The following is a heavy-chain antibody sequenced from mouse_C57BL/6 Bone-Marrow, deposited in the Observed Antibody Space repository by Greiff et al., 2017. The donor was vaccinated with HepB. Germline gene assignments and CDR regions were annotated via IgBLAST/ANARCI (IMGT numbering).Heavy chain of an antibody. Sequence: VKLQESGAELVKPGASVKISCKASGYAFSSYWMNWVKQRPGKGLEWIGQIYPGDGDTNYNGKFKGKATLTADKSSSTAYMQLSSLTSEDSAVYFCARVPANWDPSFDYWGQGTTLTVSS. V-gene: IGHV1-80*01. CDR1: GYAFSSYW. D-gene: IGHD4-1*01. CDR2: IYPGDGDT. J-gene: IGHJ2*01. CDR3: ARVPANWDPSFDY.